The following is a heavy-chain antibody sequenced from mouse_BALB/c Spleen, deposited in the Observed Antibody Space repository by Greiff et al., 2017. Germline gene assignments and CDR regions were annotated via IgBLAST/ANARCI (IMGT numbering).Heavy chain of an antibody. CDR2: IRNKANGYTT. J-gene: IGHJ3*01. CDR1: GFTFTDYY. V-gene: IGHV7-3*02. Sequence: KLVESGGGLVQPGGSLRLSCATSGFTFTDYYMSWVRQPPGKALEWLGFIRNKANGYTTEYSASVKGRFTISRDNSQSILYLQMNTLRAEDSATYYCARDYYGSSYGFAYWGQGTLVTVSA. CDR3: ARDYYGSSYGFAY. D-gene: IGHD1-1*01.